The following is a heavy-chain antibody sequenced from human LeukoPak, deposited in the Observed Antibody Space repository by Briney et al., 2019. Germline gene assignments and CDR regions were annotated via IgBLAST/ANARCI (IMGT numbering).Heavy chain of an antibody. D-gene: IGHD3-10*01. Sequence: PSETLSLTCSVSGGSISSYYWTWIRQPPGKGLEWIGYIYYSGSTNYNPSLKSRVTISVDTSKNQFSLKLSSVTAADTAVYYCASDYYGSGSYYRLDYWGQGTLVTVSS. CDR2: IYYSGST. J-gene: IGHJ4*02. V-gene: IGHV4-59*08. CDR1: GGSISSYY. CDR3: ASDYYGSGSYYRLDY.